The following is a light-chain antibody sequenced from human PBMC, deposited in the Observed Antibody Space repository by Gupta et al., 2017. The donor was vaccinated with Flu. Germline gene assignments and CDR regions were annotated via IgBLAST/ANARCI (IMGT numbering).Light chain of an antibody. Sequence: DVVMPQSPLPLPVTLGQPASIPCRSSQNLVYSDGNTYLHWFQQRPGQSPRRLIQQVSYRGSGVPDRFSGSGSGTNFTLKISRVEAEDVGVYFCMQGARWPWAFGQGTKVEIK. CDR1: QNLVYSDGNTY. V-gene: IGKV2-30*01. CDR3: MQGARWPWA. J-gene: IGKJ1*01. CDR2: QVS.